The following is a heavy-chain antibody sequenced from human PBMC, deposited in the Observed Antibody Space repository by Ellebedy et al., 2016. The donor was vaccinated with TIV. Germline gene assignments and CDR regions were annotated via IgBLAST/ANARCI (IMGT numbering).Heavy chain of an antibody. J-gene: IGHJ5*02. CDR3: ARGPRYCSGGSCYGWFDP. Sequence: GSLRLXXTVSGGSISSYYWSWIRQPPGKGLEWIGYIYYSGSTNYNPSLKSRVTISVDTSKNQFSLKLSSVTAADTAVYYCARGPRYCSGGSCYGWFDPWGQGTLVTVSS. V-gene: IGHV4-59*01. CDR1: GGSISSYY. CDR2: IYYSGST. D-gene: IGHD2-15*01.